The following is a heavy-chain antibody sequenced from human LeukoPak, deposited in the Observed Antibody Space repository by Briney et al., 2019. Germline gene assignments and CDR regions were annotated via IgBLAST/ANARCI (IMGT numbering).Heavy chain of an antibody. D-gene: IGHD5-18*01. J-gene: IGHJ3*02. CDR1: GGSISSYY. V-gene: IGHV4-59*01. CDR2: IYYSGST. Sequence: SETLSLTCTVSGGSISSYYWSWNRQPPGKGLEWIGYIYYSGSTNYNPSLKSRVTISVDTSKNQFSLKLSSVTAADTAVYYCARVVDTAMVPHAFDIWGQGTMVTVSS. CDR3: ARVVDTAMVPHAFDI.